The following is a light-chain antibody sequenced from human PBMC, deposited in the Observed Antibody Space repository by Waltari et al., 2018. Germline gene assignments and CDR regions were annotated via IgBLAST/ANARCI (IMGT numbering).Light chain of an antibody. J-gene: IGLJ2*01. CDR2: EVS. V-gene: IGLV2-14*01. Sequence: QSALTQAASVSGSPGQSITISCTGTSSDVGGYNYVSWYQQHPGKAPKLIIYEVSNRPSGDSSRFSGSKSGNTASLTISGLQAEDEADYYCTSYTSRGTVVFGGGTKLTVL. CDR3: TSYTSRGTVV. CDR1: SSDVGGYNY.